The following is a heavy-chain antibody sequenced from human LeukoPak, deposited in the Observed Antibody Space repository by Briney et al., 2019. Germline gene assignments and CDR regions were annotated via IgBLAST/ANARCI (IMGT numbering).Heavy chain of an antibody. CDR2: ISYDGSNK. D-gene: IGHD3-3*01. Sequence: GGSLRLSCAASGFTFSSYAMHWVRQAPGKGLEWVAVISYDGSNKYYADSVKGRFTISRDNSKNTLYLQMNGLRAEDTAVYYCARDTDGFESGYGYYYYHGMDVWGQGTTVTVSS. CDR3: ARDTDGFESGYGYYYYHGMDV. J-gene: IGHJ6*02. V-gene: IGHV3-30-3*01. CDR1: GFTFSSYA.